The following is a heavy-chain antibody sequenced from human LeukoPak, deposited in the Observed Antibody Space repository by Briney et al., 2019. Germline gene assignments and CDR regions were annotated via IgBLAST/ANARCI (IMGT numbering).Heavy chain of an antibody. J-gene: IGHJ5*01. Sequence: ASVKVSCKASGYTFTSYDINWVRQATGQGLEWMGWMNPNSGNTGYAQKFQGRVTMTRNTSISTAYMELSSLRSEDTAVYYCAKERWGNTRPNWFDSWGQGTLVTVSS. CDR2: MNPNSGNT. CDR3: AKERWGNTRPNWFDS. V-gene: IGHV1-8*01. D-gene: IGHD3-16*01. CDR1: GYTFTSYD.